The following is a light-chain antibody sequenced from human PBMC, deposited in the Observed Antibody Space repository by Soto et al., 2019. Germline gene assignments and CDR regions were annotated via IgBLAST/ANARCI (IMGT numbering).Light chain of an antibody. Sequence: QSALTQPPSAAGSPGQSVPISCTGTRSDVGGYNYVYWYQQHPGKAPKLMIYEVTKRPSGVPDRFSGSKSGNTASLTVSGLQAEDEADYYCSSYADSNSYVFGTGTRSPS. V-gene: IGLV2-8*01. CDR2: EVT. CDR3: SSYADSNSYV. J-gene: IGLJ1*01. CDR1: RSDVGGYNY.